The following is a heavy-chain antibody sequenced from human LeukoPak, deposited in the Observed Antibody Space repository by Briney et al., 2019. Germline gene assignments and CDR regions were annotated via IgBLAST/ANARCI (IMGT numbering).Heavy chain of an antibody. CDR1: GGSTSSSGYF. Sequence: SETLSLTCTVSGGSTSSSGYFCDWIRQPPGQGLEWIGSASYGGTTYFDPSLKSRITISVDTSKTHFSLNLYSVTAADTAVYHCARRGTYSPAGLDVWGQGTTVTVSS. CDR2: ASYGGTT. CDR3: ARRGTYSPAGLDV. D-gene: IGHD1-26*01. V-gene: IGHV4-39*02. J-gene: IGHJ6*02.